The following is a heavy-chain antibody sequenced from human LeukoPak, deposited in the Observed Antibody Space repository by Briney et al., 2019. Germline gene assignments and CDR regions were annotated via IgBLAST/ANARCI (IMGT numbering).Heavy chain of an antibody. CDR1: GFTFSPYT. CDR2: INTGSTTI. J-gene: IGHJ3*01. CDR3: ARDSSVCEFDV. D-gene: IGHD6-6*01. Sequence: PGGSLRLSCAASGFTFSPYTMHWFRQPPGKGLEWLSYINTGSTTIYYADSVKGRFTISRDNAKNSVYLHMNTLRAEDTAVYYCARDSSVCEFDVWGQGTIVTVPS. V-gene: IGHV3-48*01.